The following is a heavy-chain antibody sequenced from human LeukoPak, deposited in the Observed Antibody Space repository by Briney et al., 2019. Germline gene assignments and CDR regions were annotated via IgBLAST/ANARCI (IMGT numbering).Heavy chain of an antibody. V-gene: IGHV3-64D*09. D-gene: IGHD2-15*01. CDR1: GFTFSSYA. Sequence: GGSLRLSCSASGFTFSSYAFHWVRQAPGKGLEHVSLITSNGDRTYHADPVKGRFTISRDNSKNTLYLQMSSLRAEDAAVYYCVKAAGCGSSCYIIDFWGQGTLVTVSS. J-gene: IGHJ4*02. CDR3: VKAAGCGSSCYIIDF. CDR2: ITSNGDRT.